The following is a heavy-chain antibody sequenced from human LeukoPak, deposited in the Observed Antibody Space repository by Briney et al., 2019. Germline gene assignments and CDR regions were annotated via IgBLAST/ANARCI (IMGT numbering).Heavy chain of an antibody. CDR3: ARTVAAGKRTRLRYFQH. J-gene: IGHJ1*01. D-gene: IGHD6-13*01. Sequence: SETLSLTCAVYGGSFSGYYWSWIRQPPGKGLEWIGEINHSGSTNYNPSLKSRVTISVDTSKNQFSLKLSSVTAADTAVYYCARTVAAGKRTRLRYFQHWGQGTLVTVSS. CDR1: GGSFSGYY. CDR2: INHSGST. V-gene: IGHV4-34*01.